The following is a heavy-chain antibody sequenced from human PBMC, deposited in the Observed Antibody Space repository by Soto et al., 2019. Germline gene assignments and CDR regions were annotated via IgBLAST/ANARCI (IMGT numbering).Heavy chain of an antibody. CDR3: AGEEVIGPTIFWTRKKLGTLVY. Sequence: SVYRYCKGSSYSIPSYAIHCVRRAPGQRLEWMGWINAGNGNTKYSQKFQGRVTITRDTSASTAYMELSSLRSEDTAVYYCAGEEVIGPTIFWTRKKLGTLVYWGRG. J-gene: IGHJ4*02. CDR1: SYSIPSYA. V-gene: IGHV1-3*01. D-gene: IGHD3-9*01. CDR2: INAGNGNT.